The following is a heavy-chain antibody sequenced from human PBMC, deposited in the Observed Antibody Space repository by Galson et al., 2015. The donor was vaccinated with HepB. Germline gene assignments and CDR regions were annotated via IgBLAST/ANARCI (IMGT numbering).Heavy chain of an antibody. V-gene: IGHV3-33*01. Sequence: SLRLACAASGFTFRNYGFHWVRQAPGEGLEWVAAIWYDGSNKFYGDSVQGRFTISRDNSENTLYLQMNSLRVEDTAVYYCARDNLYDSGGHSNWFDPWGQGTLVTVSS. CDR2: IWYDGSNK. J-gene: IGHJ5*02. CDR3: ARDNLYDSGGHSNWFDP. CDR1: GFTFRNYG. D-gene: IGHD3-10*01.